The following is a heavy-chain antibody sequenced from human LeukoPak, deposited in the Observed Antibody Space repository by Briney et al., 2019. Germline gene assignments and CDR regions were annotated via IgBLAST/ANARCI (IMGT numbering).Heavy chain of an antibody. CDR2: ITLNSGAT. J-gene: IGHJ4*02. D-gene: IGHD5-12*01. V-gene: IGHV1-2*06. CDR1: GYTSTGYN. CDR3: ATDKGYRNYFDY. Sequence: ASVKVSCKTSGYTSTGYNMHWARQAPGQGLEWLGRITLNSGATGYAQKFQGRVTMTRDTSISTVYMELSRLRSDDTAVYYCATDKGYRNYFDYWGQGTLVTASS.